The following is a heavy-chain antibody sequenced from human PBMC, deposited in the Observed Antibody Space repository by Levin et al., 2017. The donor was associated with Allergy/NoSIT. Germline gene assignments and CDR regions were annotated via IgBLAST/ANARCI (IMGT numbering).Heavy chain of an antibody. J-gene: IGHJ6*02. D-gene: IGHD4/OR15-4a*01. Sequence: SLKISCAASGFTFDDYAMQWVRQGPGKGLEWVAGISWNGVYIGYADSVKGRFTISRDNAKNSLYLQMNSLGPADTALYYCAKGEPPDYGDYRYTMDVWGQGTAVTVSS. CDR3: AKGEPPDYGDYRYTMDV. CDR1: GFTFDDYA. CDR2: ISWNGVYI. V-gene: IGHV3-9*01.